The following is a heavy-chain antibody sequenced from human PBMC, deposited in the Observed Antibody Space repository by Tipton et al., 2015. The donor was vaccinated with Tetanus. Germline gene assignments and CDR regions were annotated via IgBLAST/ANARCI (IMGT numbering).Heavy chain of an antibody. D-gene: IGHD5-24*01. J-gene: IGHJ4*02. Sequence: TLSLTCSVSGGSVNSGTYFWIWVRQPAGKGLEWIGRIFASGDTNYNPSLKSRVRMSVDTSKNQFSLRLTSVTAADTAVYYCARESVLLDGGFDFWGQGTLVSVSS. CDR2: IFASGDT. V-gene: IGHV4-61*02. CDR1: GGSVNSGTYF. CDR3: ARESVLLDGGFDF.